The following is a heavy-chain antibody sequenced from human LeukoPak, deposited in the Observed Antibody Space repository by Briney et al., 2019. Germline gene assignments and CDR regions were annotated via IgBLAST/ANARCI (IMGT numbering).Heavy chain of an antibody. J-gene: IGHJ4*02. CDR3: ASFFCTSGLCYYLDY. Sequence: ASVKASCKASGYTFTSNALGWVRQAPGQGLEWMGWINTNTGNPTYAQGFTGRFVFSLDTSDNTAYLQISSLQAEDTAVYYCASFFCTSGLCYYLDYWGQGTLVTVSS. CDR1: GYTFTSNA. D-gene: IGHD2-8*01. CDR2: INTNTGNP. V-gene: IGHV7-4-1*02.